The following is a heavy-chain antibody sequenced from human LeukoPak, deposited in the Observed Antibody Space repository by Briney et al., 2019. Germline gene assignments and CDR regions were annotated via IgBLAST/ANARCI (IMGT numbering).Heavy chain of an antibody. CDR2: IYYSGST. CDR1: GGSISSSSYY. D-gene: IGHD3-16*02. J-gene: IGHJ4*02. Sequence: PSETLSLTCTVSGGSISSSSYYWGWIRQPPGTGLEWIGSIYYSGSTYYNPSLKSRVTISVDTSKNQFSLKLSSVTAADTAVYYCARQGVYYRDPFDYWGQGTLVTVSS. V-gene: IGHV4-39*01. CDR3: ARQGVYYRDPFDY.